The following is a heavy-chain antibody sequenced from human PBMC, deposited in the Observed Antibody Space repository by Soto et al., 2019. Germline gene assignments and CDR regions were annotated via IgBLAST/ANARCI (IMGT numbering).Heavy chain of an antibody. Sequence: GALVKVSCKASGYTFTSYYMHWVRQAPGQGLEWMGIINPSGGSTSYAQKFQGRVTMTRDTSTSTVYMELSSLRSEDTAVYYCARERRAIAAAGTGGFDYWGQGTLVTVSS. V-gene: IGHV1-46*03. D-gene: IGHD6-13*01. CDR3: ARERRAIAAAGTGGFDY. CDR2: INPSGGST. CDR1: GYTFTSYY. J-gene: IGHJ4*02.